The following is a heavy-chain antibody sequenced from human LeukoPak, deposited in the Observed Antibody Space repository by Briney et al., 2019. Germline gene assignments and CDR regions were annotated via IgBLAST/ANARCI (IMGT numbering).Heavy chain of an antibody. Sequence: SETLSLTCTVSGGSITGYYWSWIRQTPGKGLEWIGYVHYSGTTSYDPSLKSRVTISADMSRNQFSLRLSSVTAADTAVYYCARDSSGYGSSWYFDLRGRGTLVTVSS. CDR1: GGSITGYY. CDR2: VHYSGTT. V-gene: IGHV4-59*01. CDR3: ARDSSGYGSSWYFDL. J-gene: IGHJ2*01. D-gene: IGHD6-19*01.